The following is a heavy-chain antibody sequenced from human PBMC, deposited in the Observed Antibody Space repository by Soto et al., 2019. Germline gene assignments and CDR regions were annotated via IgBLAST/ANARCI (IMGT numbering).Heavy chain of an antibody. D-gene: IGHD3-10*01. CDR1: GFSLSTSGVG. V-gene: IGHV2-5*02. CDR2: IYWDDDK. J-gene: IGHJ3*02. Sequence: QITLKESGPTLVQPTQTLTLTCIFSGFSLSTSGVGVGWIRQPPGKALEWLAVIYWDDDKRYSPSLQSRVTTAMDTAKNQVVFTMTNMDPEDAGTFYCAHLTGSGEGAHFDIWGEGTKVTVSS. CDR3: AHLTGSGEGAHFDI.